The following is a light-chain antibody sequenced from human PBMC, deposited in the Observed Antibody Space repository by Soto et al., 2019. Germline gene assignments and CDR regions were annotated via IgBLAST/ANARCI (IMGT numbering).Light chain of an antibody. CDR2: GAF. Sequence: DIVMTQSPATLSVSPGERATLSCRASQNINTNLAWYQQKPGQAPRLLVYGAFTRAPGIPARFSGSGSGTEFALTITSLQSEDLAVYYCQQYNNWPKTFGQGTKVDIK. CDR1: QNINTN. V-gene: IGKV3-15*01. J-gene: IGKJ1*01. CDR3: QQYNNWPKT.